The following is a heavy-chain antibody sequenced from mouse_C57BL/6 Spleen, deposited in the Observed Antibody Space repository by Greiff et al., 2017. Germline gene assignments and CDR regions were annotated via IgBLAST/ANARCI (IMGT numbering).Heavy chain of an antibody. J-gene: IGHJ4*01. Sequence: QVQLQQSGPGLVQPSQSLSITCTVSGFSLTSYGVHWVRQSPGKGLEWLGVIWSGGSTDYNAAFISRLSISKDNSKSQVFFKMNSLQADDTAIYYCARKGGSPVYYAMDYWGQGTSVTVSS. CDR2: IWSGGST. CDR3: ARKGGSPVYYAMDY. V-gene: IGHV2-2*01. CDR1: GFSLTSYG.